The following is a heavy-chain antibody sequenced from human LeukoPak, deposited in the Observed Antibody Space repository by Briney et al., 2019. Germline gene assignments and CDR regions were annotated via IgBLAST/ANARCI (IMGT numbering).Heavy chain of an antibody. CDR1: GFTVSSNY. Sequence: GGSLRLSCAASGFTVSSNYMSWVRQAPGKGLEWVSVIYSGGSTYYADSVKGRFTISRDNSKNTLYLQMNSLRSEDTAVYYCARDPGPHYYDSSGYYYGDYWGQGTLVTVSS. J-gene: IGHJ4*02. D-gene: IGHD3-22*01. V-gene: IGHV3-53*05. CDR3: ARDPGPHYYDSSGYYYGDY. CDR2: IYSGGST.